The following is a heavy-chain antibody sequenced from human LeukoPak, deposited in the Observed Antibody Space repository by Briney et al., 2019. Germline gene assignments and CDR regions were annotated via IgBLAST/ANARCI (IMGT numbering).Heavy chain of an antibody. CDR1: GYTFTGYY. V-gene: IGHV1-2*02. Sequence: ASVKVSCKASGYTFTGYYMHWVRQAPGQGLEWMGWINPNSGGTNYAQKFQGRVTMTRDTSISTAYMELSRLRSDDTAVYHCARVGSENGYNSGYFDYWGQGTLVTVSS. CDR2: INPNSGGT. J-gene: IGHJ4*02. D-gene: IGHD5-24*01. CDR3: ARVGSENGYNSGYFDY.